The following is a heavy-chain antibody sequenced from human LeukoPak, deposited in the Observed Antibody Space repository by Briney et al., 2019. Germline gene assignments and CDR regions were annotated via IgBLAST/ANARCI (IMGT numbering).Heavy chain of an antibody. V-gene: IGHV1-69*05. CDR1: GGTFSSYA. D-gene: IGHD5-24*01. CDR3: ARHKARHGPGAFEN. CDR2: IIPIFGTA. Sequence: ASVKLSCKASGGTFSSYAISWVRQAPGHGLEWMGRIIPIFGTANYAQKFPGRVTITTDESTSTAYMELSSLRSEDTAVYYCARHKARHGPGAFENWGQGTMVTVSS. J-gene: IGHJ3*02.